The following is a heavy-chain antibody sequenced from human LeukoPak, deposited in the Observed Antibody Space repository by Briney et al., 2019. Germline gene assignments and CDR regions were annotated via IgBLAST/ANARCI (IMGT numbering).Heavy chain of an antibody. CDR3: ARDRGGWYFDY. V-gene: IGHV1-46*01. J-gene: IGHJ4*02. D-gene: IGHD6-19*01. Sequence: ASVKVSCKASGYTFTTYYIHWLRQAPGQGLEWMGIINPSAGSTNYAQKFQGRVTMTRDTSTSTLYMELSSLRSEDTAVYYCARDRGGWYFDYWGQGTLVTVSS. CDR1: GYTFTTYY. CDR2: INPSAGST.